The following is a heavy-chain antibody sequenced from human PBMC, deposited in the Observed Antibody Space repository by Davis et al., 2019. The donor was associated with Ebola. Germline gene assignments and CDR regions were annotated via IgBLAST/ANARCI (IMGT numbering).Heavy chain of an antibody. J-gene: IGHJ3*02. CDR3: AGASVVPAAADYYGSGSYDACDI. Sequence: PSDTLSLTCTVSGGSISSSSYYWGWIRQPPGKGLEWIGSIYYSGSTYYNPSLKSPVTISVDTSKNQFSLKLSSVTAADTAVYYCAGASVVPAAADYYGSGSYDACDIWGQGTMVTVSS. D-gene: IGHD3-10*01. CDR1: GGSISSSSYY. CDR2: IYYSGST. V-gene: IGHV4-39*07.